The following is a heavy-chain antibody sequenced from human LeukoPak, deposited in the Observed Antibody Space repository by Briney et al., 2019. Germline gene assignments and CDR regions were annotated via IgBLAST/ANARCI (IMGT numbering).Heavy chain of an antibody. J-gene: IGHJ4*02. V-gene: IGHV3-30-3*01. CDR3: ARDDG. CDR2: ISYDGSNK. CDR1: GFTFSSYA. Sequence: GGSLRLSCAASGFTFSSYAMHWVRQAPGRGLEWVAVISYDGSNKYYADSVKGRFTISRDNSKNTPYLQMNSLRAEDTAVYYCARDDGWGQGTLVTVSS.